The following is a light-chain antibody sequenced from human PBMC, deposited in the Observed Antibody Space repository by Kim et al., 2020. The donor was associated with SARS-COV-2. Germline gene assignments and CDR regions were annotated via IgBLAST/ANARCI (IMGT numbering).Light chain of an antibody. J-gene: IGKJ4*01. CDR2: DAS. CDR1: QSVSSY. CDR3: QQRSNWPRLT. Sequence: PGERATLSCRASQSVSSYLAWYQQRPGQAPRLLIFDASNRATGIPARFSGSGSGTDFTLTISSLEPEDSAVYYCQQRSNWPRLTFGGGTKV. V-gene: IGKV3-11*01.